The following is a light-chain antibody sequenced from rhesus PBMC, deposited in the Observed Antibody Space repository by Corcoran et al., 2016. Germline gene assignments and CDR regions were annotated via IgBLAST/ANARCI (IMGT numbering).Light chain of an antibody. CDR1: QGITND. CDR2: EAS. V-gene: IGKV1-25*01. Sequence: DIQMTQSPSSLSASVGDRVTITCRASQGITNDLAWYQPKTGETPKLLIYEASSLQSGIPSRFSGSGSGTDFTLTISSLQPEDFATYYCQHYYSTPWTFGQGTKVEIK. CDR3: QHYYSTPWT. J-gene: IGKJ1*01.